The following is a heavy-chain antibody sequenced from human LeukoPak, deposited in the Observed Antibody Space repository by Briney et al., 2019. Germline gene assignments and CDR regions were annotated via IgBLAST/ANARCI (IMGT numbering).Heavy chain of an antibody. CDR2: IYYSGST. V-gene: IGHV4-39*01. CDR1: GGSISSSSYY. Sequence: SETLSLTCTVSGGSISSSSYYWGWIRQPPGKGLEGIGSIYYSGSTYYNPSLKSRVTISVDTSKNQFSLKLSSVTAADTAVYYCARLGYSGYDPGIDYWGQGTLVTVSS. CDR3: ARLGYSGYDPGIDY. D-gene: IGHD5-12*01. J-gene: IGHJ4*02.